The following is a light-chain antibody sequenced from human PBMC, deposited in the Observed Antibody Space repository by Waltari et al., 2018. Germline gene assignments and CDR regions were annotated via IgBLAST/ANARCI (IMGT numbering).Light chain of an antibody. Sequence: EIVLTQTPGTLSLCPGERATLPCRASQSVSSYLAWYQQKPGQAPRLLIYGASSRATGIPDRFSGSGSGTDFTLTISRLDPGDFAVYYCQQHGSSSLVTFGPGTKVDIK. CDR1: QSVSSY. CDR3: QQHGSSSLVT. J-gene: IGKJ3*01. CDR2: GAS. V-gene: IGKV3-20*01.